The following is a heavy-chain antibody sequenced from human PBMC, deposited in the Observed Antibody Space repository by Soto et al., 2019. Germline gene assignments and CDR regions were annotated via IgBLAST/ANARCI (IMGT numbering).Heavy chain of an antibody. CDR1: GYTFSNYG. Sequence: QVQLVQSGGEVKRPGASVKVSCKTSGYTFSNYGITWVRQAPGQPLEWLGWISLYSDGTNYGQKFQGRGSMTTDTSTTTAYMELRSLRSDDTAVYYCARVVPGAEAWFGPWGQGTLVTVSS. J-gene: IGHJ5*02. D-gene: IGHD2-2*01. CDR2: ISLYSDGT. V-gene: IGHV1-18*01. CDR3: ARVVPGAEAWFGP.